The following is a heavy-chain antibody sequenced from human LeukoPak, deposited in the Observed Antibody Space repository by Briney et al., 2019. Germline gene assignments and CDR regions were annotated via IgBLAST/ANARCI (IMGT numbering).Heavy chain of an antibody. CDR3: AKERLTTTTFDS. D-gene: IGHD4-11*01. CDR1: GFTFSSYA. Sequence: GGFLRLSCAASGFTFSSYAMSWVRQAPGKGLEWVSAISGSGGSTYYADSVKGRFTISRDNGKNTLSLQMNSLRAEDTALYYCAKERLTTTTFDSWGRGTLVTVSS. J-gene: IGHJ4*02. V-gene: IGHV3-23*01. CDR2: ISGSGGST.